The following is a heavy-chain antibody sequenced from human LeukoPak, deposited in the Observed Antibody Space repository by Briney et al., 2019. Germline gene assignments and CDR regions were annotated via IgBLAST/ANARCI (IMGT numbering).Heavy chain of an antibody. CDR3: ARGGGLDV. Sequence: HTGGSLRLPCAASGFTFSSYWMNWARQAPGKGLEWVASINHNGNVNYYVDSVKGRFTISRDNAKNSLYLQMSSLRAEDTAVYFCARGGGLDVWGQGATVTVSS. J-gene: IGHJ6*02. CDR1: GFTFSSYW. CDR2: INHNGNVN. D-gene: IGHD3-16*01. V-gene: IGHV3-7*03.